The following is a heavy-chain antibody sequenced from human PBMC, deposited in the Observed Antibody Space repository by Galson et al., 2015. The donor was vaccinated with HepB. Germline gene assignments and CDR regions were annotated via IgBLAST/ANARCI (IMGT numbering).Heavy chain of an antibody. D-gene: IGHD4-17*01. CDR2: ISGSTTYT. CDR3: ARVADADYGDHSHFDY. CDR1: GFTFSDYY. Sequence: SLRLSCAASGFTFSDYYMSWIRQAPGKGLEWVSYISGSTTYTNYAGSMKGRFTISRDNAKNSLSLQMNSLRAEDTAVYYCARVADADYGDHSHFDYWGQGTLVTVSS. J-gene: IGHJ4*02. V-gene: IGHV3-11*06.